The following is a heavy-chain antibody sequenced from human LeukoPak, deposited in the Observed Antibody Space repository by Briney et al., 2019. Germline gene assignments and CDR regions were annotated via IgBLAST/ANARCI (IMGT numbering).Heavy chain of an antibody. D-gene: IGHD6-19*01. J-gene: IGHJ4*02. CDR3: ARARPGIAVADYYFDY. CDR2: IWYDGSNK. Sequence: GGSLRLSCAASGFTFSSYGMHWVRQAPGKGLERVAVIWYDGSNKYYADSVKGRFTISRDNSKNTLYLQMNSLRAEDTAVYYCARARPGIAVADYYFDYWGQGTLVTVSS. V-gene: IGHV3-33*01. CDR1: GFTFSSYG.